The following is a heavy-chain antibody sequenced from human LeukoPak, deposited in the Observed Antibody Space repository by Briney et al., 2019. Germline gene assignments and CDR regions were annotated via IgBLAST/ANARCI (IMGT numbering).Heavy chain of an antibody. CDR1: GGSISSYY. CDR2: IYYSGST. J-gene: IGHJ4*02. V-gene: IGHV4-59*12. Sequence: SETLSLTCTVSGGSISSYYWSWIRQPPGKGLEWIGYIYYSGSTNYNPSLKSRVTISVDRSKNQFSLKLSSVTAADTAVYYCARGSLAYYGSGPAFDYWGQGTLVTVSS. D-gene: IGHD3-10*01. CDR3: ARGSLAYYGSGPAFDY.